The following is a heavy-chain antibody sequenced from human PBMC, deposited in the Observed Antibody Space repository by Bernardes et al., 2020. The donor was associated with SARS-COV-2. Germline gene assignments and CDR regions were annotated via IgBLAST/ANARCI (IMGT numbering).Heavy chain of an antibody. V-gene: IGHV3-23*01. J-gene: IGHJ5*02. CDR3: EGRVVIRSPSKRHTPNPLQPLP. D-gene: IGHD5-12*01. Sequence: SLRLSCAASGFSFSTYAMSWVRQAPGKGLEWVSAISASGASPYYADSVKGRFTISRDNSKNTLSLRLNSLTPKGYGDPTLEGRVVIRSPSKRHTPNPLQPLPWG. CDR1: GFSFSTYA. CDR2: ISASGASP.